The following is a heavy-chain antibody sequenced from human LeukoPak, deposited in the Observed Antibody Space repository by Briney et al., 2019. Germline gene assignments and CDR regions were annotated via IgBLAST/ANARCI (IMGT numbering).Heavy chain of an antibody. CDR2: IIPIFGTA. D-gene: IGHD2-2*01. CDR1: GGTFSSYA. Sequence: SVKVSCKASGGTFSSYAISWVRQAPGQGLEWMGRIIPIFGTANYAQKFQGRVTITADKSTSTAYMELSSLRSEDTAVYYCAKGYCSSTSCYADGMEVWGQGTTVTVSS. V-gene: IGHV1-69*06. CDR3: AKGYCSSTSCYADGMEV. J-gene: IGHJ6*02.